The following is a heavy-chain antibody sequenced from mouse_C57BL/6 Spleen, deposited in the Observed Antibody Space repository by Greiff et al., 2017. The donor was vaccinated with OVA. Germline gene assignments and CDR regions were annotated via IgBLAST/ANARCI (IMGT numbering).Heavy chain of an antibody. J-gene: IGHJ4*01. Sequence: EVKLVESGGGLVQPGGSLKLSCAASGFTFSDYGMAWVRQAPRTGPEWVAFISNLAYSIYYADTVTGRFTISRENAKNTLYLEMSSLRAEDTAMYYCASHGVTTPMDYWGQGTSVTVSS. CDR2: ISNLAYSI. CDR1: GFTFSDYG. D-gene: IGHD2-2*01. CDR3: ASHGVTTPMDY. V-gene: IGHV5-15*04.